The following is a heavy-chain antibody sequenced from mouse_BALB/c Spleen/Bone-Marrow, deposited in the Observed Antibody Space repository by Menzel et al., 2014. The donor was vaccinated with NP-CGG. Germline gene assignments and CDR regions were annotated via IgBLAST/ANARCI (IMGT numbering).Heavy chain of an antibody. CDR1: GFNIKDTY. V-gene: IGHV14-3*02. Sequence: EVQGEESGAELVKPGASVKLSCTASGFNIKDTYMHWVKQRPEQGLEWIGRIDPANGNTKYDPKFQGKATITADTSSNTAYLQLSSLTSEDTAVYYCATYYYGYYVDYWGQGTPLTVSS. CDR3: ATYYYGYYVDY. D-gene: IGHD1-2*01. CDR2: IDPANGNT. J-gene: IGHJ2*01.